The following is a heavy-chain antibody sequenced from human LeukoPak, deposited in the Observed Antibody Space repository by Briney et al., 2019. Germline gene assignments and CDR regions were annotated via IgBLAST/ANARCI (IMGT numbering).Heavy chain of an antibody. CDR2: IYTSGST. V-gene: IGHV4-4*07. CDR1: SGSISSYY. J-gene: IGHJ4*02. CDR3: ARGYRSGSFSGYFDY. Sequence: NPSETLSLTCTVSSGSISSYYWSWIRQPAGKGLEWIGRIYTSGSTNYNPSLKSRVTMSVDTSKNQFSLKLSSVTAADTAVYYCARGYRSGSFSGYFDYWGQGTLVTVSS. D-gene: IGHD3-10*01.